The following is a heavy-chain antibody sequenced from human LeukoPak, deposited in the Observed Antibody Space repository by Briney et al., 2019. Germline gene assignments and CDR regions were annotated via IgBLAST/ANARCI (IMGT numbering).Heavy chain of an antibody. V-gene: IGHV3-11*01. D-gene: IGHD2/OR15-2a*01. CDR3: ARDFKDSTYYNFDC. J-gene: IGHJ4*02. Sequence: GGSLRLSWAASGFSFSDYYMSWIRQAPGKGLEWVSYISGSGRTIYYADSVKGRFTISRDNAKNSLYLQMNSLRADDTAVYYCARDFKDSTYYNFDCWGQGTLVTVSS. CDR2: ISGSGRTI. CDR1: GFSFSDYY.